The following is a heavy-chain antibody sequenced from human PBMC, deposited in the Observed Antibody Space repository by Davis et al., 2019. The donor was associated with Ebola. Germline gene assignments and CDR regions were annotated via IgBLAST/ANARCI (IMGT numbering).Heavy chain of an antibody. J-gene: IGHJ4*02. CDR1: GGSVSNYY. Sequence: MPSETLSLTCTVSGGSVSNYYWSWIRQPPGKGLEWIGYIYYRGSTNYNPSLKSRVTILVDTSKNQFSLKLSSVTAADTAVYYCARRATYYFDYWGQGTLVTVSS. CDR2: IYYRGST. V-gene: IGHV4-59*08. CDR3: ARRATYYFDY.